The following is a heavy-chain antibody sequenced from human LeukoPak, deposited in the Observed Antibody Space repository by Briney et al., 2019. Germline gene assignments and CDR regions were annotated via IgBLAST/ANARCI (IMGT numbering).Heavy chain of an antibody. CDR3: ARDIVVVPAARYIFDY. J-gene: IGHJ4*02. Sequence: ASVKVSCKASGYTFTSYGISWVRQAPGQGLEWMGIINPSGGSTSYAQKFQGRVTMTRDTSTSTVYMELSSLRSEDTAAYYCARDIVVVPAARYIFDYWGQGTLVTVSS. CDR1: GYTFTSYG. D-gene: IGHD2-2*01. CDR2: INPSGGST. V-gene: IGHV1-46*01.